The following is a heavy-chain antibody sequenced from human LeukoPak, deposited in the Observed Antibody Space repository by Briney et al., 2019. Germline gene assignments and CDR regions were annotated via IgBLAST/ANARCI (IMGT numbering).Heavy chain of an antibody. J-gene: IGHJ4*02. CDR3: ARGVYIAAAQYAY. CDR2: IYYSATT. Sequence: SETLSLTCTVSGGSISSYYWSWIRQPPGKGLEWIGYIYYSATTNYNPSLKSRVTISVDTSKNQFSLKLSSVTAADTAVYYCARGVYIAAAQYAYWGQGTLVTVSS. D-gene: IGHD6-13*01. CDR1: GGSISSYY. V-gene: IGHV4-59*01.